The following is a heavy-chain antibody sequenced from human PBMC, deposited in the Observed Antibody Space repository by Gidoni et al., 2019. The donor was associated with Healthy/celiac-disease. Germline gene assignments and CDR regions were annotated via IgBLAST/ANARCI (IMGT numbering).Heavy chain of an antibody. CDR3: ARDVYDSSGYYYGYFDY. V-gene: IGHV1-69*06. J-gene: IGHJ4*02. CDR2: IIPIFGTA. CDR1: GGTFRSYA. D-gene: IGHD3-22*01. Sequence: QVQLVQSGAEVKKPGSSVKVSCKASGGTFRSYAISWVRQAPGQGLEWMGGIIPIFGTANYAQKFQGRVTITADKSTSTAYMELSSLRSEDTAVYYCARDVYDSSGYYYGYFDYWGQGTLVTVSS.